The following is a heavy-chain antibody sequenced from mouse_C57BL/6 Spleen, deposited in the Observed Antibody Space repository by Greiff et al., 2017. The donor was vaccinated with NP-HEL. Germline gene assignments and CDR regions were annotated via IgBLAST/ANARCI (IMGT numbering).Heavy chain of an antibody. Sequence: QVQLQQPGAELVRPGSSVKLSCKASGYTFTSYWMHWVKQRPIQGLEWIGNIDPSDSETHYNQKFKDKATLTVDKSSSTAYMQLSSLTSDDSAVYYCARGHLLNYFDDWGQGTTLTVSS. CDR3: ARGHLLNYFDD. CDR2: IDPSDSET. V-gene: IGHV1-52*01. J-gene: IGHJ2*01. CDR1: GYTFTSYW. D-gene: IGHD2-1*01.